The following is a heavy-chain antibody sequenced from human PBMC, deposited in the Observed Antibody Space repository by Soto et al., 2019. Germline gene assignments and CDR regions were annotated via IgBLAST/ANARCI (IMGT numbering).Heavy chain of an antibody. CDR1: GFTFSSYG. Sequence: QVQLVESGGGVVQPGRSLRLSCAASGFTFSSYGMHWVRQAPGKGLEWVAVISYDGSSKYYADSVKGRFTISRDNSKNKLYMQMNSLRTDVTAVYYCAKECVEGVIVVRGHYYFDYWGQGTLVTVSS. CDR2: ISYDGSSK. J-gene: IGHJ4*02. CDR3: AKECVEGVIVVRGHYYFDY. V-gene: IGHV3-30*18. D-gene: IGHD3-22*01.